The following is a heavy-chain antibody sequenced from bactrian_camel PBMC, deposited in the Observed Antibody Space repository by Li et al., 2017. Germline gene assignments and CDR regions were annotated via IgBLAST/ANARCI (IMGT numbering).Heavy chain of an antibody. CDR3: AAEGLGCYGLSTADFGF. D-gene: IGHD3*01. CDR1: GFPSTTYYA. CDR2: IYTDIT. V-gene: IGHV3S53*01. Sequence: QLVESGGGSVQAGGSLRLSCAGSGFPSTTYYAMGWFRQAPGKEREGVAAIYTDITSYADSVKGRFTISQDGANNTVYLQMNSLKPEDTAMYYCAAEGLGCYGLSTADFGFWGQGTQVTVS. J-gene: IGHJ6*01.